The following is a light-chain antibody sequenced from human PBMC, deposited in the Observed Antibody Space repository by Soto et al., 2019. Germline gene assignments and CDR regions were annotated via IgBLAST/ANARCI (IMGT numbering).Light chain of an antibody. J-gene: IGKJ1*01. CDR3: QQYGRSPWT. CDR2: AAS. CDR1: QSVSSYY. Sequence: IVLPQSPGTLSLSPGERATLSCRASQSVSSYYLAWYQQKPGQAPRLLIYAASSRATGIPDRFSGGGSATDFTLTISRLEPEDFAVYYCQQYGRSPWTFGQGTKVDTK. V-gene: IGKV3-20*01.